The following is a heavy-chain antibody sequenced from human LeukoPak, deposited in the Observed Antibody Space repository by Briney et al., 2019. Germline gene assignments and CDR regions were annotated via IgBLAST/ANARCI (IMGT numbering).Heavy chain of an antibody. CDR3: ARRRYNWNAIDY. D-gene: IGHD1-20*01. Sequence: GASLRLSCAASGFTFSDYYMSWIRQAPGKGLEWVSYISSSGNIIYYADSVKGRFTISRDNAKNSLYLQMNSLRAEDTAVYYCARRRYNWNAIDYWGQGTLVTVSS. CDR1: GFTFSDYY. V-gene: IGHV3-11*01. J-gene: IGHJ4*02. CDR2: ISSSGNII.